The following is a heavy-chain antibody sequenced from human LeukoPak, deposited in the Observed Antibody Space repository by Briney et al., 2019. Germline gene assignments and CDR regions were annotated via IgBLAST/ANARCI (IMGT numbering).Heavy chain of an antibody. Sequence: ASVTVSCKASGGTFSSYAISWVRQAPGQGLEWMGRIIPILGIANYAQKFQGRVTITADKSTSTAYMELSSLRSEDTAVYYCAGGSYGSSSVGYWGQGTLVTVSS. J-gene: IGHJ4*02. CDR3: AGGSYGSSSVGY. D-gene: IGHD6-6*01. CDR1: GGTFSSYA. V-gene: IGHV1-69*04. CDR2: IIPILGIA.